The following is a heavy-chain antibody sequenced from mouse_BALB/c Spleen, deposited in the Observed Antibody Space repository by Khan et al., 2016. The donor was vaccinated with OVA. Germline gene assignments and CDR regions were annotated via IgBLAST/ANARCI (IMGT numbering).Heavy chain of an antibody. D-gene: IGHD2-14*01. J-gene: IGHJ3*01. V-gene: IGHV3-8*02. CDR2: MIYSGNT. CDR1: GDSITSGY. Sequence: EVELVESGPSLVKPSQTLSLTCSVSGDSITSGYWNWIRKFPGNKLEYMGYMIYSGNTYYNPSLKSRISITRHTSKNQYYLQLNAVTTEDTATCYCATSTYRYAFAYWGQGTLVTVSA. CDR3: ATSTYRYAFAY.